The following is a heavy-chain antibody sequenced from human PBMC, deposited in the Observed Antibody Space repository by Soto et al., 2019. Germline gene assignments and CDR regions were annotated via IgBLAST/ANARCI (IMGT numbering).Heavy chain of an antibody. Sequence: PGWSLRLSSAASGFTVSSYAMHWVLQAPGKGLEWVSVISYDGSNKYYADSVQGRFTISRDNSKNTLYLQMNSLRAEDTAVYYCARDRGIAARRGWFDPWGQGTVVTVSS. V-gene: IGHV3-30-3*01. J-gene: IGHJ5*02. D-gene: IGHD6-6*01. CDR3: ARDRGIAARRGWFDP. CDR1: GFTVSSYA. CDR2: ISYDGSNK.